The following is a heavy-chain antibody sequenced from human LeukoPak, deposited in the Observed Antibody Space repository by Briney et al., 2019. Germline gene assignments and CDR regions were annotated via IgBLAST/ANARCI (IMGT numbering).Heavy chain of an antibody. CDR1: GGSISSSSYY. V-gene: IGHV4-39*01. CDR2: IYYSGST. J-gene: IGHJ4*02. CDR3: ASHAIAQRYFDY. Sequence: SETLSLTCTVSGGSISSSSYYWGWIRQPPGKGLEWIGSIYYSGSTYYNPSLKSRVTISVDTSKNQFSLKLSSVTAADTAVYYCASHAIAQRYFDYWGQGTLVTVSS. D-gene: IGHD2-2*01.